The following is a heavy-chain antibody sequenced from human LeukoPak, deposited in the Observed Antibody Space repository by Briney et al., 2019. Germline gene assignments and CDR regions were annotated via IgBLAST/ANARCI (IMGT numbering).Heavy chain of an antibody. D-gene: IGHD7-27*01. Sequence: SETLSHTCTVSGGSISSYYWSWIRQPPGKGLEWIGYIYYSGSTNYNPSLKSRVTISVDTSKNQFSLKLSSVTAADTAVYYCARDIWGQSPFDPWGQGTLVTVSS. V-gene: IGHV4-59*01. CDR1: GGSISSYY. J-gene: IGHJ5*02. CDR3: ARDIWGQSPFDP. CDR2: IYYSGST.